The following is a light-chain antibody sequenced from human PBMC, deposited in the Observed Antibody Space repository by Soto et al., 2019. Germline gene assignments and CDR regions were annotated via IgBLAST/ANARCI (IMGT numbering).Light chain of an antibody. CDR1: SIDVGGSNY. V-gene: IGLV2-11*01. Sequence: QSVLTQPRPVSGSPGQSVTISCTGPSIDVGGSNYVSWYQQHPGKAPKLMIYDVSERPSGVPDRFSGSKSGNTASLTLSGLQAEDEADYYCTSHAGTINFPYIFGTGTKVTLL. J-gene: IGLJ1*01. CDR2: DVS. CDR3: TSHAGTINFPYI.